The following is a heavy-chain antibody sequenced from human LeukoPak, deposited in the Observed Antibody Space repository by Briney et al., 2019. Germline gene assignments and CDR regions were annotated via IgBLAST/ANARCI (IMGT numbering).Heavy chain of an antibody. V-gene: IGHV3-23*01. D-gene: IGHD3-9*01. CDR2: LSGSGGST. Sequence: GGSLRLSCATSGFTFSIYAMTWVRQAPGKGLEWVSTLSGSGGSTYYADSVKGRFTISRDNYQNTLYLQMKSLRAEDTAVYYCAKDILRYFDSSFDFWGQGTLVTVSS. CDR1: GFTFSIYA. J-gene: IGHJ4*02. CDR3: AKDILRYFDSSFDF.